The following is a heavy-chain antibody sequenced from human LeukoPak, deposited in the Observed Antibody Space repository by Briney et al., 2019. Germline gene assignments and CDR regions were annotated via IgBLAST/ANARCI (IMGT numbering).Heavy chain of an antibody. Sequence: SETLSLTCAVSGGSISSSNWWSWVRQPPGKGLEWIGEIYHSGSTYYNPSLKSRVTISVDTSKNQFSLKLSSVTAADAAVYYCARAGLVDITMVRGATLDYWGQGTLVTVSS. V-gene: IGHV4-4*02. CDR3: ARAGLVDITMVRGATLDY. D-gene: IGHD3-10*01. CDR2: IYHSGST. J-gene: IGHJ4*02. CDR1: GGSISSSNW.